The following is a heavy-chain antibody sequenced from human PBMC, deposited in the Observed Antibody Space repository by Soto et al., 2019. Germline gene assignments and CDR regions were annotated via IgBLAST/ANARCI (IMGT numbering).Heavy chain of an antibody. J-gene: IGHJ4*02. CDR2: ISGSGGST. V-gene: IGHV3-23*01. CDR3: AKTGGYSSSPWALYYFDY. CDR1: GFTFSSYA. D-gene: IGHD6-6*01. Sequence: GGSLRLSCAASGFTFSSYAMSWVRQAPGKGLEWVSAISGSGGSTYYADSVKGRFTISRDNSKNTLYLQMNSLRAEDTAVYYCAKTGGYSSSPWALYYFDYWGQGTLVTVSS.